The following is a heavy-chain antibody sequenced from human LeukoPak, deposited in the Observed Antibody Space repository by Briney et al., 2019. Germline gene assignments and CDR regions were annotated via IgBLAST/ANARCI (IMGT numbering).Heavy chain of an antibody. Sequence: GGSLRLSCAASGFTFSSYGMHWVSQAPGKGLGWVAFIRYDGSNKYYADSVKGRFTISRDNSKNTLYLQMNSLRAEDTAVYYCATELITMVRGVIISWDYWGQGTLVTVSS. CDR3: ATELITMVRGVIISWDY. J-gene: IGHJ4*02. V-gene: IGHV3-30*02. CDR1: GFTFSSYG. CDR2: IRYDGSNK. D-gene: IGHD3-10*01.